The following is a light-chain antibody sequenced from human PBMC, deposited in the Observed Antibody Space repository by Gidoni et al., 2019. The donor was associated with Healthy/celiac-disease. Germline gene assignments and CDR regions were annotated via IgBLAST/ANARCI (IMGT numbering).Light chain of an antibody. J-gene: IGKJ2*01. Sequence: IVLTQSPGTLSLSPGERATLSCRASQSVSSSYLAWYQQKPGQAPRLRIYGASSRATGIPDRFSGSGSGTDFTLTISRLEPEDFAVYYCQQYGSSPYTFXXXTKLEIK. CDR1: QSVSSSY. V-gene: IGKV3-20*01. CDR3: QQYGSSPYT. CDR2: GAS.